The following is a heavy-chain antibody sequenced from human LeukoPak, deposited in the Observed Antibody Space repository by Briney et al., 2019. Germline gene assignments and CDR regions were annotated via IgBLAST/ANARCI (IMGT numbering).Heavy chain of an antibody. CDR3: ARNYGSGSYFTDY. V-gene: IGHV3-23*01. CDR1: GFSFSNFA. D-gene: IGHD3-10*01. Sequence: GGSLRLSCAASGFSFSNFAMTWVRQAPGKGLEWVSSISESGDMTDYTDSVKGRLTISRDNSKNTLYLQMNSLRAEDTAVYYCARNYGSGSYFTDYWGQGTLVTVSS. J-gene: IGHJ4*02. CDR2: ISESGDMT.